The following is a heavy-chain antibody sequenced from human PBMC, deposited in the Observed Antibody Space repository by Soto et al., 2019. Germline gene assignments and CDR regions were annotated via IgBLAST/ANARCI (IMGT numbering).Heavy chain of an antibody. Sequence: VESGGGLVQPGGSLRPSCASSGFTFSRHWMHWVRQAPGKDLVWVARVNDDGSSTAYGDSVRGRFTISRDNAKNTLYLQMDSLKTEDTAVYYCARDLITASGGPNWYFDLWGRGTLVTVSS. J-gene: IGHJ2*01. V-gene: IGHV3-74*01. CDR2: VNDDGSST. CDR1: GFTFSRHW. D-gene: IGHD1-20*01. CDR3: ARDLITASGGPNWYFDL.